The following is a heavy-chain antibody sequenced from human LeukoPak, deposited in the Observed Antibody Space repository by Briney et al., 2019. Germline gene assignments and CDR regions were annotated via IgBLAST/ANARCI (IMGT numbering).Heavy chain of an antibody. CDR2: IGGGGRRT. D-gene: IGHD3-10*01. V-gene: IGHV3-23*01. J-gene: IGHJ4*02. Sequence: GSLILSCAASGFTFSNFAMSWVRQAPANGLAWVSAIGGGGRRTYYADSVKGRFTISRDNSKNTLYLQMNSLRAEDTAVYYCAKDLDTVVRGVFDYWGQGILVTVSS. CDR3: AKDLDTVVRGVFDY. CDR1: GFTFSNFA.